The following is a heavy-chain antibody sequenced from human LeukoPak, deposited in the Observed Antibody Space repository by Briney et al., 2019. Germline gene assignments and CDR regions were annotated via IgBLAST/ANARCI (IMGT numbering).Heavy chain of an antibody. J-gene: IGHJ6*03. CDR3: ARFRDTAMVTRYYYYMDV. D-gene: IGHD5-18*01. CDR1: GGSFSGYY. Sequence: SETLSLTCAVYGGSFSGYYWSWIRQPPGKGLEWIGEINHSGSTNYNPSLKSRVTISVDTSRNQFSLKLSSVTAADTAVYYCARFRDTAMVTRYYYYMDVWGKGTTVTVSS. CDR2: INHSGST. V-gene: IGHV4-34*01.